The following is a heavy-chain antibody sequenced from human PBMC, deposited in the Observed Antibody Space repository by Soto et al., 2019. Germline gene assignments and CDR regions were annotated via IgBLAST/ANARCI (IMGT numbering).Heavy chain of an antibody. CDR2: ISSDGSDK. J-gene: IGHJ4*02. D-gene: IGHD2-15*01. CDR3: VKGSEVARQELDY. Sequence: QVQLVESGGGVVQPGRSLRLSCAASGFSFSNCGMHWVRQAPGKGLEWVAAISSDGSDKYYSESVKGRFTISRDNSKNTLFLHMNSLRVEDTAVYYCVKGSEVARQELDYWGQGTLVTVSS. V-gene: IGHV3-30*18. CDR1: GFSFSNCG.